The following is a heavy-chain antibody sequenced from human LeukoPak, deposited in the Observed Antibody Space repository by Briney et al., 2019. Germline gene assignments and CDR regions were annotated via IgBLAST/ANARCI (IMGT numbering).Heavy chain of an antibody. V-gene: IGHV3-23*01. CDR1: GFTFSGFA. J-gene: IGHJ4*02. CDR2: ISGSGGST. CDR3: VKSGTFFLYYFDS. D-gene: IGHD1-26*01. Sequence: GGSLRLSCAASGFTFSGFAMTWVRQAPGKGLEWVSTISGSGGSTYYADAVKGRFTISRDNSKNTLFLQMSSLRVEDTAVYYCVKSGTFFLYYFDSWGQGTQLTVSS.